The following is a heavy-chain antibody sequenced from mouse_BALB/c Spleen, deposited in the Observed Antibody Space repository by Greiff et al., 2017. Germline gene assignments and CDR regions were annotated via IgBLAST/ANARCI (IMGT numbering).Heavy chain of an antibody. Sequence: VQLQQSGPELVKPGASVKVSCKASGYAFTSYYMYWVKQSPGKSLEWIGYIDPYNGGTSYNQKFKGKATLTVDKSSSTAYMHLNNLTSEDSAVYYCARRGDYAAWFAYWGQGTLVTVSA. CDR1: GYAFTSYY. CDR2: IDPYNGGT. J-gene: IGHJ3*01. D-gene: IGHD2-4*01. V-gene: IGHV1S135*01. CDR3: ARRGDYAAWFAY.